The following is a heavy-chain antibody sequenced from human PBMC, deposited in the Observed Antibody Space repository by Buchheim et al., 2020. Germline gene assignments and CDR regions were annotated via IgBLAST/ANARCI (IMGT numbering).Heavy chain of an antibody. CDR2: ISGRGGST. CDR1: GFTFSIYA. Sequence: EVQLLESGGGLVQPGGSLRLSCAASGFTFSIYAMSWVRQAPGKGLEWVSAISGRGGSTYYADSVTGRVTISRDNSTHTVYLQMNSLRAEDTAVYYCAKVRRMITFGGVIAIDYWGQGTL. J-gene: IGHJ4*02. D-gene: IGHD3-16*02. V-gene: IGHV3-23*01. CDR3: AKVRRMITFGGVIAIDY.